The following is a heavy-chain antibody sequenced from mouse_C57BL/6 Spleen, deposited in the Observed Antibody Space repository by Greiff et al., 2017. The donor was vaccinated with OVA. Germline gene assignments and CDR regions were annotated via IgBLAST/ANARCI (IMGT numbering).Heavy chain of an antibody. CDR1: GYSFTGYY. Sequence: EVQLQQSGPELVKPGASVKISCKASGYSFTGYYMNWVKQSPEKSLEWIGEINPSTGGTTYNQKFKAKATLTVDKSSSTAYMQLKSLTSEDSAVYYCARSGYYGSKALDYWGQGTTLTVSS. J-gene: IGHJ2*01. CDR2: INPSTGGT. CDR3: ARSGYYGSKALDY. V-gene: IGHV1-42*01. D-gene: IGHD1-1*01.